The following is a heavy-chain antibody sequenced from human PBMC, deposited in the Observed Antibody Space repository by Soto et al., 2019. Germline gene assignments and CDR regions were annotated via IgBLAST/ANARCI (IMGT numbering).Heavy chain of an antibody. V-gene: IGHV3-23*01. CDR3: AKDLGYSSSAGDY. Sequence: EVQLSESGGGLVQPGGSLRLSCAASGFTFSSYAMSWVRQAPGKGLEWVSAISGSGASTYYADSVTGRFTISRHNSKNTLYLQMNSLRAEDTAVYHCAKDLGYSSSAGDYWGQGTLVTVSS. CDR1: GFTFSSYA. CDR2: ISGSGAST. D-gene: IGHD6-13*01. J-gene: IGHJ4*02.